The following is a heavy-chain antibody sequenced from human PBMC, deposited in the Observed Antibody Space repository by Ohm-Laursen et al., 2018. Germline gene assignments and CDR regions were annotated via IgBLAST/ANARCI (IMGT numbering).Heavy chain of an antibody. D-gene: IGHD5-24*01. V-gene: IGHV1-69*01. J-gene: IGHJ3*01. Sequence: SSVKVSCKASGDTFSSYAIHWVRQAPGQGLEWMGGIIPIFGTTNYAQKFQGRVTITADESTSTAYMGLSSLTSEDTAVYYCARAKEMDTLGVYAFDSWGQGTMVTVSS. CDR2: IIPIFGTT. CDR3: ARAKEMDTLGVYAFDS. CDR1: GDTFSSYA.